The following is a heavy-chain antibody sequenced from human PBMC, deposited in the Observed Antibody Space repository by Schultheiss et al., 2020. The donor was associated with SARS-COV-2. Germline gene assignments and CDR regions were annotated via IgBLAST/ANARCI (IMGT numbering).Heavy chain of an antibody. CDR2: IYYSGST. D-gene: IGHD5-18*01. CDR3: ARVDLETALVGGLDV. V-gene: IGHV4-34*01. Sequence: GSLRLSCAVYGGSFSGYYWSWIRQPPGKGLEWIGYIYYSGSTYYNPSLKSRVTISVDKSKNQFSLKLTSVTAADTAVYFCARVDLETALVGGLDVWGQGSTVTVSS. CDR1: GGSFSGYY. J-gene: IGHJ6*02.